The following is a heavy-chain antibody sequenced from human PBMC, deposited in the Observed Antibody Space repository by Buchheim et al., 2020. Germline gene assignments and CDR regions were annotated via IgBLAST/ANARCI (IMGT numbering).Heavy chain of an antibody. Sequence: QVQMQESGPGLVKPSGTLSLTCAVSGGSISSSNWWSWVRQPPGKGLEWIGEIYHSGSTNYNPSLKSRVTISVDTSQNQFSLKLSSVTAAETAVYYCARDVRSDYGVYYYYGMDVWGQGTT. J-gene: IGHJ6*02. D-gene: IGHD4-17*01. CDR3: ARDVRSDYGVYYYYGMDV. CDR2: IYHSGST. V-gene: IGHV4-4*02. CDR1: GGSISSSNW.